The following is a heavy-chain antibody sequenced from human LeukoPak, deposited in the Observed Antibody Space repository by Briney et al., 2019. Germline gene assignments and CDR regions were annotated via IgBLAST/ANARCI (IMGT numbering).Heavy chain of an antibody. V-gene: IGHV1-8*03. CDR2: MNPNSGNT. CDR1: GYTFTSYD. J-gene: IGHJ4*02. D-gene: IGHD3-10*01. Sequence: ASVKVSCKASGYTFTSYDINWVRQATGQGLEWMGWMNPNSGNTGYAQKFQGRVTITRNTSISTAYMELSSLRSEDTAVYYCARVLSRFGDFDYWGRGTLVTVSS. CDR3: ARVLSRFGDFDY.